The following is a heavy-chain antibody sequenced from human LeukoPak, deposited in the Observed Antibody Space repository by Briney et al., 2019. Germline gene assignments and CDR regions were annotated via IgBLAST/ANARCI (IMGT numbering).Heavy chain of an antibody. CDR1: GGSFSGYY. Sequence: PSETLSLTCAVYGGSFSGYYWSWIRQPAGKGLEWIGEINHSGSTNYNPSLKSRVTISVDTSKNQFSLKLSSVTAADTAVYYCARGEFRNDYVWGSYRYTLDFDYWGQGTLVTVSS. D-gene: IGHD3-16*02. CDR3: ARGEFRNDYVWGSYRYTLDFDY. V-gene: IGHV4-34*01. J-gene: IGHJ4*02. CDR2: INHSGST.